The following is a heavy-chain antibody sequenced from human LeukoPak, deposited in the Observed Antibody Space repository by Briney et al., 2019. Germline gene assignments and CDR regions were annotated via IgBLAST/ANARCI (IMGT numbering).Heavy chain of an antibody. CDR3: AELGITMIGGV. V-gene: IGHV3-20*04. Sequence: GGSLRLSCAASGFRFEEYGMSWVRQVPGKGPEWVAGINWIGVSTSYADSVKGRFTISRDNAKNSLYLQMNSLRAEDTAVYYCAELGITMIGGVWGKGTTVTVSS. CDR1: GFRFEEYG. CDR2: INWIGVST. D-gene: IGHD3-10*02. J-gene: IGHJ6*04.